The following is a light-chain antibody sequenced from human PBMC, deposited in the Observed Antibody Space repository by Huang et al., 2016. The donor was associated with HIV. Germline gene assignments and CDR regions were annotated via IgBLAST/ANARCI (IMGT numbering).Light chain of an antibody. J-gene: IGKJ2*01. CDR2: LGS. CDR3: MQGLRIPRT. CDR1: ESLIHNTGYTY. Sequence: DIVMTQSPIVLAAGLGEPASISCMSSESLIHNTGYTYLEWYVQRLGQSPQLLMYLGSNRASGVPERFSGSGSDTDFTLRISGVEAEDAGVYFCMQGLRIPRTFGQGTKLEI. V-gene: IGKV2-28*01.